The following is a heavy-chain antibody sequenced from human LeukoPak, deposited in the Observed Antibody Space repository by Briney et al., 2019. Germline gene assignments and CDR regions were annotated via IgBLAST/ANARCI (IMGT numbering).Heavy chain of an antibody. Sequence: GGSLRLSCAASGFTFSSYSMSWVRQAPGKGLEWVSAISGSGGSTYYADSVKGRFTISRDNSKNTLYLQMNSLRAEDTAVYYCAKLYCSSTSCYQWDAFDIWGQGTMVTVSS. D-gene: IGHD2-2*01. CDR2: ISGSGGST. CDR1: GFTFSSYS. CDR3: AKLYCSSTSCYQWDAFDI. V-gene: IGHV3-23*01. J-gene: IGHJ3*02.